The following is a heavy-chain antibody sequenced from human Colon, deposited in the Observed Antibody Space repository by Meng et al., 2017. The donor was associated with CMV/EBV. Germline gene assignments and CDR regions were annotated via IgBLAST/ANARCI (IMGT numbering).Heavy chain of an antibody. CDR2: ITHALGTP. CDR1: GGNFYSHL. CDR3: GRGTVSGLPY. J-gene: IGHJ4*02. Sequence: VSCTVSGGNFYSHLLSWVRQASGQGLEWMGGITHALGTPHYAQKLQGRVTIITDESTSTVFMDLNSLTSDDTAFYYCGRGTVSGLPYWGQGTLVTVSS. D-gene: IGHD3-22*01. V-gene: IGHV1-69*05.